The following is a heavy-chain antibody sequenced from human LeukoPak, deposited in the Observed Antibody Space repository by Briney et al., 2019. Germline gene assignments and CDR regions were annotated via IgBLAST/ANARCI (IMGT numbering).Heavy chain of an antibody. J-gene: IGHJ4*02. V-gene: IGHV3-74*01. CDR3: AREPIAAAGAIDY. Sequence: GGSLRLSCAASGFTFSSYWMHWVRQAPGKGLVWVSRINSDGSSTSYADSVKGRFTISRDNAKNTLYLQMNSLRAEDTAVYCCAREPIAAAGAIDYWGQGTLVTVSS. D-gene: IGHD6-13*01. CDR1: GFTFSSYW. CDR2: INSDGSST.